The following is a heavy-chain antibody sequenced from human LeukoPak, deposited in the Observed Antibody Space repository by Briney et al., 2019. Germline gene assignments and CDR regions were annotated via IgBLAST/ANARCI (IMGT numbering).Heavy chain of an antibody. D-gene: IGHD2-2*01. CDR2: IYYSGRA. Sequence: SQTLSLTCTVSGGSISGGDYYWRWLRQPPGKGVEWIGYIYYSGRAYYNPSLKSRVPISVDTCRNQFSLKLRSVTAADTAVYYCARDLSSTSHIDYWGQGTLVTVSS. V-gene: IGHV4-30-4*08. J-gene: IGHJ4*02. CDR3: ARDLSSTSHIDY. CDR1: GGSISGGDYY.